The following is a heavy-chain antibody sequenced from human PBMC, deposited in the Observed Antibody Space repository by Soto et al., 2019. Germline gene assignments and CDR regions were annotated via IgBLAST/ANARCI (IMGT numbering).Heavy chain of an antibody. Sequence: GGSLRLSCAASGLEVSYNYMNWVRQAPGKGLEWVSVLYNSETTYYAESVKGRFTISRDTVKNTVYLEMNNLRVDDTAVYYCARDKTQGAGWFDPWGRGTLITVSS. V-gene: IGHV3-53*01. CDR3: ARDKTQGAGWFDP. CDR2: LYNSETT. J-gene: IGHJ5*02. CDR1: GLEVSYNY.